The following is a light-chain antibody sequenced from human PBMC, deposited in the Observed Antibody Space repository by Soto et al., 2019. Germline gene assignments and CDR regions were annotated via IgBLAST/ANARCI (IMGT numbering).Light chain of an antibody. CDR1: QYINTR. Sequence: EIVLTQSPATLSSFPGDRVTLSCRASQYINTRLAWYQHRPGQAPRLLIYQTSIRATGIPARFSGSGSGTDFTLTISRLEPEDFAVYYCQHRSNWPPTFGQGTKVDIK. J-gene: IGKJ1*01. V-gene: IGKV3-11*01. CDR2: QTS. CDR3: QHRSNWPPT.